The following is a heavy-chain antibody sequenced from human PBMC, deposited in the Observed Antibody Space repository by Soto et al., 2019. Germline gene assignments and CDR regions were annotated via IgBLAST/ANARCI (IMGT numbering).Heavy chain of an antibody. V-gene: IGHV3-11*01. CDR2: ISGSGTII. CDR1: GFDFSDFY. Sequence: QVHVVQSGGGLVKPGGSLRLSCAASGFDFSDFYMSWIRQAPGKGLEWVAYISGSGTIIFYSDSVKGRFSISRGDPKNSVFLQMDRLRVDDTAVYYCARESRKSPTHGMDVWGQGTTVTVSS. J-gene: IGHJ6*02. CDR3: ARESRKSPTHGMDV.